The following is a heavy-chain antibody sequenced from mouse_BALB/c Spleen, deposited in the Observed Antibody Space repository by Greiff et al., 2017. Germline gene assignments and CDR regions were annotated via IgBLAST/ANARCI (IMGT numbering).Heavy chain of an antibody. CDR3: ARPYDHDGYYAMDY. D-gene: IGHD2-4*01. CDR1: GFTFSSYT. CDR2: ISNGGGST. Sequence: EVQGVESGGGLVQPGGSLKLSCAASGFTFSSYTMSWVRQTPEKRLEWVAYISNGGGSTYYPDTVKGRFTISRDNAKNTLYLQMSSLKSEDTAMYYCARPYDHDGYYAMDYWGQGTSVTVSS. J-gene: IGHJ4*01. V-gene: IGHV5-12-2*01.